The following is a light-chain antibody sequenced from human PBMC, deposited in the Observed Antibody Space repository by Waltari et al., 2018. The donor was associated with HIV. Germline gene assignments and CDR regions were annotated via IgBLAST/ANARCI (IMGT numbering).Light chain of an antibody. J-gene: IGLJ3*02. CDR3: QAADSSGTYKGNWV. Sequence: SYELTQPPSVSVSPGQTARITCSGAALPKQYAYWYKQKPGQAPVLVIYKDSERPSGIPERFSGSSSGTTVTLTISGVQAEDEADYYCQAADSSGTYKGNWVFGGGTKLTVL. CDR1: ALPKQY. CDR2: KDS. V-gene: IGLV3-25*03.